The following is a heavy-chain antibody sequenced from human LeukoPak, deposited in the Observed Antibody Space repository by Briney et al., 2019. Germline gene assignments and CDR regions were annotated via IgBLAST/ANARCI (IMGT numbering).Heavy chain of an antibody. CDR3: ARAYDFWSGYYTVSYFDY. J-gene: IGHJ4*02. CDR1: GFTFSSYS. D-gene: IGHD3-3*01. CDR2: ISSSSSYI. Sequence: GGSLRLSCAASGFTFSSYSMNWVRQAPGKGLEWVSSISSSSSYIYYADSMKGRFTISRDNAKNSLYLQMNSLRAEDTAVYYCARAYDFWSGYYTVSYFDYWGRGTLVTVSS. V-gene: IGHV3-21*01.